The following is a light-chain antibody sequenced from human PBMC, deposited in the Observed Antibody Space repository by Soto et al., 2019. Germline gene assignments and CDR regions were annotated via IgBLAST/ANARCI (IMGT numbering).Light chain of an antibody. J-gene: IGKJ4*01. Sequence: EIVMTQSPAILSVSPGERATLSCRANQSISSNLAWYQQKPGQAPRLLIYGAATRATGIPARFSGSGSGTDFTLTINSLQSEDIATYYCLQFHNLPTFGGGTKVEIK. CDR3: LQFHNLPT. CDR1: QSISSN. CDR2: GAA. V-gene: IGKV3-15*01.